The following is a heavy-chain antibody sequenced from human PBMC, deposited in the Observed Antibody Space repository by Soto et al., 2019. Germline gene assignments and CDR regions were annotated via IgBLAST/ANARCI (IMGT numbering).Heavy chain of an antibody. D-gene: IGHD3-16*02. CDR1: GGTFNTYA. CDR3: ARSVGSGGVIGGFDY. CDR2: IFPMFDVP. V-gene: IGHV1-69*19. Sequence: QVQLVQSGPEMKKPGSAVKVSCKASGGTFNTYAMNWVRKVPGQGLEWMGGIFPMFDVPRYAQKFQGRVTITLDESSTTAYMDLSSLRFDDTAVYSCARSVGSGGVIGGFDYWGQGTLVSV. J-gene: IGHJ4*02.